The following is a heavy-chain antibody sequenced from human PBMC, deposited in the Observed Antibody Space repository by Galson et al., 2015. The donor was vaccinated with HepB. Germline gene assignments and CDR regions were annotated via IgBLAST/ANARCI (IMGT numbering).Heavy chain of an antibody. J-gene: IGHJ4*02. CDR3: ATVSGGSGWPYYLDY. CDR2: ISASGGST. D-gene: IGHD6-25*01. V-gene: IGHV3-23*01. Sequence: SLRLSCAASGFTFSNYAMTWVRQAPGKGLEWVSAISASGGSTFYADSVKGRFTISRDNSKNTLYLQMNSLRAEDTAVYYCATVSGGSGWPYYLDYWGQGTLVTVSS. CDR1: GFTFSNYA.